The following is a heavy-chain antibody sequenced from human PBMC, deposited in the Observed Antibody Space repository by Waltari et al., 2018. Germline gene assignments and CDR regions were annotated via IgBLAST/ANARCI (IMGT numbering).Heavy chain of an antibody. CDR2: IFTTVNS. CDR3: ARVASRGGSYHFDI. CDR1: GVSVTNYY. D-gene: IGHD1-26*01. Sequence: QVQLQESGPGLLKPSEALSLTCTVSGVSVTNYYWSWIRPPAGKGLEWIGRIFTTVNSNYNPSLQSRVTMSVDTSKNEFSLRLDSVTAADTAVYFCARVASRGGSYHFDIWGQGTLVTVSS. J-gene: IGHJ4*02. V-gene: IGHV4-4*07.